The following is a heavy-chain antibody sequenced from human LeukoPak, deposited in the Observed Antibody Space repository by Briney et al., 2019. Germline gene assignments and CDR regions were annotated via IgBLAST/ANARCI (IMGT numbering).Heavy chain of an antibody. D-gene: IGHD3-16*01. CDR1: VYTFTGYY. CDR3: ARDVSAGGTNWFDP. J-gene: IGHJ5*02. CDR2: INPNSGGP. Sequence: GASVKVSCKASVYTFTGYYIHWVRQAPGQGLEWMGWINPNSGGPNYAQKFQGRVTMTRDTSISTAYMEMSRLRSDDTAVYYCARDVSAGGTNWFDPWGQGTLVTVSS. V-gene: IGHV1-2*02.